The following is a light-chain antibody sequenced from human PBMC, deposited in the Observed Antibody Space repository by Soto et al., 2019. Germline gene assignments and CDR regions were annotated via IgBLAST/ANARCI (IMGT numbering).Light chain of an antibody. CDR2: AAS. Sequence: DIQMIQSPSSVSASVGDSVTITCRASQDISSWLAWYQQKPGKAPNLLIYAASNLQSGVPSRFSGSGSGTDFTLTINSLQPEDIATYYCQQTNSFPRTFGQGTKVEVK. J-gene: IGKJ1*01. CDR1: QDISSW. CDR3: QQTNSFPRT. V-gene: IGKV1-12*01.